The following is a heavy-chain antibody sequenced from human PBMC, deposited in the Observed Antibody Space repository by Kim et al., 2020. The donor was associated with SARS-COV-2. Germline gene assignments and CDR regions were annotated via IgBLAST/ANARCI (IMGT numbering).Heavy chain of an antibody. CDR1: GFTFDDYG. J-gene: IGHJ3*01. CDR3: ARNKAIATYNAFDL. CDR2: IAWNGVSK. Sequence: GGSLRLSCVASGFTFDDYGMSWVRQVPGKGLEWVSGIAWNGVSKGYADSLQGRFTISRDNAKNSLYLQMNSLRAEDTALYHCARNKAIATYNAFDLWGQGTMVTVSS. D-gene: IGHD3-16*01. V-gene: IGHV3-20*01.